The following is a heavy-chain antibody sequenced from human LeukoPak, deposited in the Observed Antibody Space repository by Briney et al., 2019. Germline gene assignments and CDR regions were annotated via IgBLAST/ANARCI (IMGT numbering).Heavy chain of an antibody. CDR2: MSSSGSGI. Sequence: PGGSLRLSCAASGFPFTSYEMNWVRQAPGRGLEWVSYMSSSGSGIYYTESVKGRFTISRDNTNNSLFLQMNSLRAEDTAVYYCARGKRTMDVWGQGTTVIVSS. V-gene: IGHV3-48*03. J-gene: IGHJ6*02. CDR3: ARGKRTMDV. CDR1: GFPFTSYE.